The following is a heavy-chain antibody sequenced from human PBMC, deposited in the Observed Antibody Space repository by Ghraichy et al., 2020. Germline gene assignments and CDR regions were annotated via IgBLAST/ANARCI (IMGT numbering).Heavy chain of an antibody. CDR1: GYTFTSYG. CDR3: ARMTTVTTYNDY. J-gene: IGHJ4*02. CDR2: ISAYNGNT. Sequence: ASVKVSCKASGYTFTSYGISWVRQAPGQGLEWMGWISAYNGNTNYVQKLQGRVTMTTDTSTSTAYMELRSLRSDDTAVYYCARMTTVTTYNDYWGQGTLVTVSS. V-gene: IGHV1-18*01. D-gene: IGHD4-17*01.